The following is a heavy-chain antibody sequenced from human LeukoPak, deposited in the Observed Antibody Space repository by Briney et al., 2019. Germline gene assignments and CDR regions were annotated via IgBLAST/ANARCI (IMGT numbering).Heavy chain of an antibody. CDR1: GFTFSSYG. D-gene: IGHD6-13*01. CDR2: IRYDGSNK. V-gene: IGHV3-30*02. Sequence: GGSLRLSCAASGFTFSSYGMHWVRQAPGKGLEWVAFIRYDGSNKYYADSVKGRFTISRDNSKNTLYLQMNSLRAEDTAVYYCARRYSSSWYVAVVGAFDIWGQGTMVTVSS. CDR3: ARRYSSSWYVAVVGAFDI. J-gene: IGHJ3*02.